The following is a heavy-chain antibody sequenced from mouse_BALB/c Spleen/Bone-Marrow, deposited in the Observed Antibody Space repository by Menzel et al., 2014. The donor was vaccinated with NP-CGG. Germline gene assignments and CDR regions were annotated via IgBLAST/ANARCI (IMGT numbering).Heavy chain of an antibody. V-gene: IGHV1-14*01. Sequence: EVQLQESGPELVKPGASVKMSCKASGYTFTNYVMHWVKQKPGQGLEWIGYINPYNDGTKYNEKFKGKATLTSDKSSSTAYMDLSSLTSEDSAVYYCARVYYGYDGTSSWFAHWGQGTLVTVSA. CDR3: ARVYYGYDGTSSWFAH. CDR1: GYTFTNYV. D-gene: IGHD2-2*01. J-gene: IGHJ3*01. CDR2: INPYNDGT.